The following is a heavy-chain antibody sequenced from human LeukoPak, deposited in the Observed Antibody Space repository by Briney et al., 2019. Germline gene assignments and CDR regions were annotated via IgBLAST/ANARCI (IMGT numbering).Heavy chain of an antibody. D-gene: IGHD4-17*01. J-gene: IGHJ4*02. V-gene: IGHV4-30-2*01. CDR2: VYHSGST. Sequence: SQTLSLTCAVSGGSISSGGYSWSWIRQPPGKGLEWIGYVYHSGSTYYNPSLKSRVTISVDRSKNQFSLKLSSMTAADTAVYYCAMYGDYFDYWGQGTLVTVSS. CDR1: GGSISSGGYS. CDR3: AMYGDYFDY.